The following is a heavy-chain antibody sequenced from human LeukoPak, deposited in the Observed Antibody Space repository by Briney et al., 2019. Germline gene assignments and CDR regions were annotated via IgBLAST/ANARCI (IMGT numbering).Heavy chain of an antibody. V-gene: IGHV1-2*02. CDR1: GYTFTGYY. D-gene: IGHD6-19*01. J-gene: IGHJ4*02. Sequence: GASVKVSCKASGYTFTGYYMHWVRQAPGQGLEWMGWINPNSGGTNYAQKFQGRVTMTRDTSISTAYMELSRLRSDDTAVYYCARDFRRQAVAGTNHPFYWGQGTLVTVSS. CDR3: ARDFRRQAVAGTNHPFY. CDR2: INPNSGGT.